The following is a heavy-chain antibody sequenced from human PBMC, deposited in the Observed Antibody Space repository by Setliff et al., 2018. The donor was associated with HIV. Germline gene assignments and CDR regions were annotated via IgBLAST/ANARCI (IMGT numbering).Heavy chain of an antibody. CDR1: GGSISSYY. V-gene: IGHV4-59*08. J-gene: IGHJ4*02. Sequence: PSETLSLTCTVSGGSISSYYWSWIRQPPGKGLEWIGSTHHSGSTYYNPSLNSRVTISVDTSKNHFSLKLRSVTAADTAVYYCARHLLRGYIYIVFDYWGQGTLVTVSS. D-gene: IGHD5-18*01. CDR3: ARHLLRGYIYIVFDY. CDR2: THHSGST.